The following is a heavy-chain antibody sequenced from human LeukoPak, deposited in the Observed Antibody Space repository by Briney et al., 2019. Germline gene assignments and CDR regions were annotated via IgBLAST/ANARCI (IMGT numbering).Heavy chain of an antibody. CDR1: GFTFSNHA. V-gene: IGHV3-30-3*01. CDR2: ISYDGSNK. Sequence: PGGSLRLSCAASGFTFSNHAMHWVRRAPGMGLEWVAVISYDGSNKYYADSVKGRFTISRDNSKNMLYLQMNSLKAEDTAVYYCARNFYYDGSASPFDYWGQGTLVTVSS. D-gene: IGHD3-22*01. J-gene: IGHJ4*02. CDR3: ARNFYYDGSASPFDY.